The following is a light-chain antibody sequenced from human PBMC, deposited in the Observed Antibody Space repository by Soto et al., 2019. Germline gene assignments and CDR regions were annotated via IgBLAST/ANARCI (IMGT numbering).Light chain of an antibody. V-gene: IGLV2-14*01. CDR2: EVS. CDR3: SSYTSSSTPV. J-gene: IGLJ2*01. Sequence: QSALTQPASVSGSPGQSITISCTGTSSDVGGYNYVSWYQQHPDKAPKLMIYEVSNRLSGVSNRFSGSKSGNTASLTISGLQAEDEADYYCSSYTSSSTPVFGGGTKVTVL. CDR1: SSDVGGYNY.